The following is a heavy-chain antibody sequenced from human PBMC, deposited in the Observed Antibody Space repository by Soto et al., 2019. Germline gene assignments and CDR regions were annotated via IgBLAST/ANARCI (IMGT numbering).Heavy chain of an antibody. CDR3: ARLAEFDFWSGYFVRYYYYMDV. D-gene: IGHD3-3*01. V-gene: IGHV4-59*08. CDR2: IYYSGST. Sequence: QVQLQESGPGLVKPSETLSLTCTVSGGSISSYYWSWIRQPPGKGLEWIGYIYYSGSTNYNPSLSSRVTISVDTSKNQFSLKLSSVTAADTAVYYCARLAEFDFWSGYFVRYYYYMDVWGKGTTVTVSS. J-gene: IGHJ6*03. CDR1: GGSISSYY.